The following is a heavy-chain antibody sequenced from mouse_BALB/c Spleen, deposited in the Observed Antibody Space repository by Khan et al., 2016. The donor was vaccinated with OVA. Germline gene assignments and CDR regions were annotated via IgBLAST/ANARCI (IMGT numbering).Heavy chain of an antibody. J-gene: IGHJ3*01. V-gene: IGHV2-9*02. D-gene: IGHD2-1*01. Sequence: QMQLEESGPGLVAPSQSLSITCTVAGFSLNSYGVHWVRQPPGKGLEWLGVIWAGGSTNYNSALMSRLIISKDNSKSQVLLKMNSLQTDETAMYYCARGQYGNSAWFANWGQGTLVTVSA. CDR2: IWAGGST. CDR3: ARGQYGNSAWFAN. CDR1: GFSLNSYG.